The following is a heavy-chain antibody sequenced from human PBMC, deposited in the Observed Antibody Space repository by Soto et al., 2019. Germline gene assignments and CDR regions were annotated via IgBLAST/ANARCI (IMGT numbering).Heavy chain of an antibody. V-gene: IGHV1-69*02. J-gene: IGHJ4*02. D-gene: IGHD3-22*01. CDR3: ASGDPQVPHYYDSSGYTWPFGY. CDR1: GGTFSSYT. CDR2: IIPILGIA. Sequence: SVKVSCKASGGTFSSYTISWVRHATGQGLEWMGRIIPILGIANYAQKFQGRFTITADKSTSTAYMELSSLRYEDTAVYYCASGDPQVPHYYDSSGYTWPFGYWGQGTLVTVSS.